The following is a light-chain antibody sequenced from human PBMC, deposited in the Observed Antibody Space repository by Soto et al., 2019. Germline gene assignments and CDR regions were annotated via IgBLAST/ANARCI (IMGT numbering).Light chain of an antibody. V-gene: IGKV1-5*01. J-gene: IGKJ1*01. CDR1: ESIRTW. CDR2: DAS. Sequence: DIQMTQSPSTLSASIGDRVTITCRASESIRTWLAWYQHKPGKAPKFLIYDASSLESGVPSRFSGSGSGTDFTLTISSLQPEDFATYYCLQDYNYPWTFGQGTKVDNK. CDR3: LQDYNYPWT.